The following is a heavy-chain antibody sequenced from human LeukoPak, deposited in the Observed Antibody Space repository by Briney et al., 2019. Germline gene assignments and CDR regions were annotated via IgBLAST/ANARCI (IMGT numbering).Heavy chain of an antibody. CDR3: TRGVAVAGTPKASFDY. CDR2: IYCSENT. J-gene: IGHJ4*02. CDR1: GGSISGYY. Sequence: SETLSLTCTVSGGSISGYYWSWIRQPPGKGLEWIGYIYCSENTNYNPSLKSRVTISLDTSKNQFSLKLSSVTTEDTAVYFCTRGVAVAGTPKASFDYWGQGILVTVSS. V-gene: IGHV4-59*08. D-gene: IGHD6-19*01.